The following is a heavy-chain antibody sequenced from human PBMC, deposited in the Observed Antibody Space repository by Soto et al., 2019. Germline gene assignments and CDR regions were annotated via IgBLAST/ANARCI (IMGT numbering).Heavy chain of an antibody. CDR1: GFTFRTYG. CDR2: FWYDGSNK. CDR3: ARDGTFGAKGGSLDI. J-gene: IGHJ3*02. D-gene: IGHD3-16*01. V-gene: IGHV3-33*01. Sequence: LRLSCAASGFTFRTYGMHWVRQAPGKGLEWVAIFWYDGSNKYYAESVKGRFTISRDNSKNTLYLQMNSLRAEDTAVYYCARDGTFGAKGGSLDIWGQGTMVTV.